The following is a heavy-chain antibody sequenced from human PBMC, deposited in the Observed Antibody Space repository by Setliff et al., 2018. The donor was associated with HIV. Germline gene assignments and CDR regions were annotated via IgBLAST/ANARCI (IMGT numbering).Heavy chain of an antibody. Sequence: SETLSLTCTVSGGSISRSSYYWAWIRQPPGKGLEWIGYIYYSGSTNYNPSLKSRVTMSVGTSKNQFSLKLSSVTAADTAVYYCARGSSNTWYYYFDSWGQGALVTVSS. V-gene: IGHV4-61*05. CDR1: GGSISRSSYY. CDR3: ARGSSNTWYYYFDS. D-gene: IGHD6-13*01. J-gene: IGHJ4*02. CDR2: IYYSGST.